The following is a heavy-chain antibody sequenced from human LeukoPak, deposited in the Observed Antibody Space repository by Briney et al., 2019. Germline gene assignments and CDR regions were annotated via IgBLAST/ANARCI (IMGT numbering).Heavy chain of an antibody. CDR1: GGSISSHY. V-gene: IGHV4-59*11. D-gene: IGHD5-18*01. J-gene: IGHJ4*02. CDR2: IYYSGST. Sequence: PSETLSLTCTVSGGSISSHYWSWIRQPPGKGLEWIGYIYYSGSTNYNPSLKSRVTISVDTSKNQFSLKLSSVTAADTAVYYCAREGRPRGGYSYGYFDYWGQGTLVTVSS. CDR3: AREGRPRGGYSYGYFDY.